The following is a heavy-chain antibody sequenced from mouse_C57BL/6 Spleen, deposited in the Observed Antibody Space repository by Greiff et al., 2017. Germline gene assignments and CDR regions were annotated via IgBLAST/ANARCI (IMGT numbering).Heavy chain of an antibody. J-gene: IGHJ3*01. V-gene: IGHV5-4*01. CDR3: ARDNYGNSRFAY. CDR1: GFTFSSYA. D-gene: IGHD2-1*01. Sequence: EVQRVESGGGLVKPGGSLKLSCAASGFTFSSYAMSWVRQTPEKRLEWVATISDGGSYTYYPDNVKGRFTISRDNAKNNLYLQMSHLKSEDTAMYYCARDNYGNSRFAYWGQGTLVTVSA. CDR2: ISDGGSYT.